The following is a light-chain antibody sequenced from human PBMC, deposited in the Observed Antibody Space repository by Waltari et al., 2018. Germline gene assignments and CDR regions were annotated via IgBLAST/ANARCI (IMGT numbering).Light chain of an antibody. CDR3: QQYSSWPLWT. CDR1: QSVDSN. V-gene: IGKV3-15*01. Sequence: EIVMTQSPATLSVSPGEEATLSCRASQSVDSNLAWYQQKPGRAPTLIIFGASGRATGVPARFSGSGSGTEYTLTIGSLQSEDSAVYYCQQYSSWPLWTFGQGTKVEIK. J-gene: IGKJ1*01. CDR2: GAS.